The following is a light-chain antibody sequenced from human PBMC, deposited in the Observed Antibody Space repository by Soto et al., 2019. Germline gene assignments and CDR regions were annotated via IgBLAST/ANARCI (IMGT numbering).Light chain of an antibody. Sequence: ALTQPASVSGSPGQSITISCTGTSADVGGYKYVSWLQQHPGKVPKLLIYDVTSRPSGVSNRFSGSKSGNTASLIISGLQAEDEADYYCISYTSSDTYVFGTGTKVTVL. CDR2: DVT. J-gene: IGLJ1*01. CDR3: ISYTSSDTYV. V-gene: IGLV2-14*01. CDR1: SADVGGYKY.